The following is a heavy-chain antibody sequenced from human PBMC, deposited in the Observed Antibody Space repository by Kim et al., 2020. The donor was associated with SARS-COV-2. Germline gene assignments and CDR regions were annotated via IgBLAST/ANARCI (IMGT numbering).Heavy chain of an antibody. Sequence: SETLSLTCTVSGGSISSGGYYWSWIRQHPGKGLEWIGYIYYSGSTYYNPSLKSRVTISVDTSKNQFSLKLSSVTAADTAVYYCARGGLLTGHGDYWGQGTLVTVSS. D-gene: IGHD7-27*01. CDR2: IYYSGST. CDR3: ARGGLLTGHGDY. V-gene: IGHV4-31*03. J-gene: IGHJ4*02. CDR1: GGSISSGGYY.